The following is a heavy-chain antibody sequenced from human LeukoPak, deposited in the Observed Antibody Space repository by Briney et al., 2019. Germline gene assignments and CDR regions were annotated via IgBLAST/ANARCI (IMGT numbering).Heavy chain of an antibody. J-gene: IGHJ6*03. V-gene: IGHV4-38-2*02. CDR1: GYSISSGYY. CDR3: ARRSSWYSYYYMDV. CDR2: INHSRST. D-gene: IGHD6-13*01. Sequence: NPSETLSLTCTVSGYSISSGYYWSWIRQPPGKGLEWIGEINHSRSTNYNPSLKSRVTISVDTSKNQFSLKLSSVTAADTAVYYCARRSSWYSYYYMDVWGKGTTVTISS.